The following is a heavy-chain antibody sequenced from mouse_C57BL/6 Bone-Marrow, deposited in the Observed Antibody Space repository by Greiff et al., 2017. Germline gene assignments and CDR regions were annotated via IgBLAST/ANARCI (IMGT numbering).Heavy chain of an antibody. D-gene: IGHD2-5*01. Sequence: QVQLKQPGAELVKPGASVKLSCTASGYTFTSYWMQWVKQRPGQGLEWIGEIDPSDSYTNYNQKFKGKATLTVDTSSSTAYLQLSSLTSEDSAVYYCAREGASYYSNLAYWGQGTLVTVSA. CDR2: IDPSDSYT. V-gene: IGHV1-50*01. CDR3: AREGASYYSNLAY. J-gene: IGHJ3*01. CDR1: GYTFTSYW.